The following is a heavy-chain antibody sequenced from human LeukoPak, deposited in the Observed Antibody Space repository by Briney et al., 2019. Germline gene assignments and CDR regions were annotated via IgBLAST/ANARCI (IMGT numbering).Heavy chain of an antibody. CDR2: IYPGDSDT. J-gene: IGHJ4*02. CDR3: ATLHYYYDSHGPFDY. V-gene: IGHV5-51*01. D-gene: IGHD3-22*01. Sequence: GEPLQISSQASGSPFTNYWIGWVRQMPGKGLEWMGIIYPGDSDTRYSPSFQGQVTILVDKSINTAYLQWSSLMATDTAMYYWATLHYYYDSHGPFDYWGQGTLVTVSS. CDR1: GSPFTNYW.